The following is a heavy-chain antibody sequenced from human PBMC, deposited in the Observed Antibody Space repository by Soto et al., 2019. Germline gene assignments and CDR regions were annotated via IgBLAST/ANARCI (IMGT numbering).Heavy chain of an antibody. J-gene: IGHJ4*02. CDR3: ARLGLNNWNGLFYFDY. D-gene: IGHD1-20*01. Sequence: ASVKVSCKASGYTFTSYGISWVRQAPGQGLEWMGWISAYNGNTNYAQKLQGRVTMTTDTSTSTAYMELRSLRSDDTAVYYCARLGLNNWNGLFYFDYWGQGTLVAVSS. CDR2: ISAYNGNT. V-gene: IGHV1-18*01. CDR1: GYTFTSYG.